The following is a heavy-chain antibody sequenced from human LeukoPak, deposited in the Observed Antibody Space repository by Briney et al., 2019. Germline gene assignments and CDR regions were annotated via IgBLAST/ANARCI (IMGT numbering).Heavy chain of an antibody. V-gene: IGHV3-23*01. J-gene: IGHJ6*02. CDR2: ISGSGGST. CDR3: AKHRGPLNYYDMDV. CDR1: EFSFSSYW. Sequence: PGGSLRLSCAASEFSFSSYWMHWVRQAPGKGLEWVSAISGSGGSTYYADSVKGRFTISRDNSKNTLYLQMDSLRAEDTAVYYCAKHRGPLNYYDMDVWGQGTTVTVSS.